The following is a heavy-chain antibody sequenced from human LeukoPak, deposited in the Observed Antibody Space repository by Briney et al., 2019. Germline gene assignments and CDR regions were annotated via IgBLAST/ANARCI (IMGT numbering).Heavy chain of an antibody. J-gene: IGHJ1*01. Sequence: GGSLRLSCAASGFTFSNVWMTWVRQAPGKGLEWVGRIKSKTDGETTDYTAPVKGRFTISRDNSKNTVSLQMNSLRGDDTAVYYCAKDDAWGRYKDWGQGTLVTVSS. CDR1: GFTFSNVW. CDR3: AKDDAWGRYKD. D-gene: IGHD3-16*01. V-gene: IGHV3-15*01. CDR2: IKSKTDGETT.